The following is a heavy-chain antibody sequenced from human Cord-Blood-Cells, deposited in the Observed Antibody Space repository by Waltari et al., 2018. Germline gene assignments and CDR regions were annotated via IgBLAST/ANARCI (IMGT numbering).Heavy chain of an antibody. Sequence: QVTLKESGPALVKPTQTLTLTCTFSGFSLSTSGMRVSWIRQPPGKALEWLARIDWDNDKFYSTSLKTRLTISKDTSKNQVVLTMTNMDPVDTATYYCARTNPYSSSWYYFDYWGQGTLVTVSA. J-gene: IGHJ4*02. V-gene: IGHV2-70*04. D-gene: IGHD6-13*01. CDR2: IDWDNDK. CDR3: ARTNPYSSSWYYFDY. CDR1: GFSLSTSGMR.